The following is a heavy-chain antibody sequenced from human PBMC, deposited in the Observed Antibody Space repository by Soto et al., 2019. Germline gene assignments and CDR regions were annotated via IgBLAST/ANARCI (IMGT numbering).Heavy chain of an antibody. V-gene: IGHV3-13*01. J-gene: IGHJ5*02. CDR1: GFTFSSYD. D-gene: IGHD2-15*01. CDR2: IGTAGDT. Sequence: GGSLRLSCAASGFTFSSYDVHWVRQATGKGLEWVSAIGTAGDTYYPGSVKGRFTIPRENAKNSLYLQMNSLRDEDTAVYYCAREGGRLNWFDPWGQGTLVTVSS. CDR3: AREGGRLNWFDP.